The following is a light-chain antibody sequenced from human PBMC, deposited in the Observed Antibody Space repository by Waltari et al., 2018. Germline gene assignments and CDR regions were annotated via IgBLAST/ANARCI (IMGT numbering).Light chain of an antibody. Sequence: DIVLTQSPATLSLSPGESATLSCRASQSVGSYLAWYQQRPGQAPRLLIYDASSRATDIPARFSGSGSGTDFTLTISSLEPEDFAIYYCQQRSNWQGLTFGGGTRVEIK. J-gene: IGKJ4*01. CDR1: QSVGSY. CDR3: QQRSNWQGLT. V-gene: IGKV3-11*01. CDR2: DAS.